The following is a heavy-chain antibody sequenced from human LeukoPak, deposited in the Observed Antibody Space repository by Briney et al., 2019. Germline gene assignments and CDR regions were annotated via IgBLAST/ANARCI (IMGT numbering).Heavy chain of an antibody. Sequence: SETLSLTCTVSGGSISSYYWSWIRQPPGKGLEWIGYIYYSGSINYKPSLESRVTISVDTSKNQFSLKLSSVTAADTAVYYCARNTAALSHTTIWGQGTLVTVFS. CDR2: IYYSGSI. D-gene: IGHD6-13*01. CDR3: ARNTAALSHTTI. V-gene: IGHV4-59*08. CDR1: GGSISSYY. J-gene: IGHJ4*02.